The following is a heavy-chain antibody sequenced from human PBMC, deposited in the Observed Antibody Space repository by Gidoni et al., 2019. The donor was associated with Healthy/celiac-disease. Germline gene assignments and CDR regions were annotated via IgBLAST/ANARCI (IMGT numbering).Heavy chain of an antibody. V-gene: IGHV3-23*01. CDR3: AKGIQSGNWYFDL. CDR2: ISGSGGST. D-gene: IGHD5-18*01. CDR1: GFTFSSYA. J-gene: IGHJ2*01. Sequence: EVQLLESGGGLVQPGGSLRLSCAASGFTFSSYAMSWVRQAQGKGLEWVSAISGSGGSTYYADSVKGRFTISRDNSKNTLYLQMNSLRAEDTAVYYCAKGIQSGNWYFDLWGRGTLVTVSS.